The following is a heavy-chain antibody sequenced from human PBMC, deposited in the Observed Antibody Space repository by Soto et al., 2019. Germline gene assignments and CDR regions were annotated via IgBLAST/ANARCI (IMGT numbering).Heavy chain of an antibody. D-gene: IGHD6-19*01. CDR1: GGSISSYY. V-gene: IGHV4-59*01. CDR3: ARTKGQWLDYTFDI. CDR2: IYYSGST. Sequence: TSETLSLTCTVSGGSISSYYWSWLRQPPGKGLEWIGYIYYSGSTYYNPSLKSRVTISVDTSKNQFSLKLSSVTAADTAVFYCARTKGQWLDYTFDIWGQGTMVTVSS. J-gene: IGHJ3*02.